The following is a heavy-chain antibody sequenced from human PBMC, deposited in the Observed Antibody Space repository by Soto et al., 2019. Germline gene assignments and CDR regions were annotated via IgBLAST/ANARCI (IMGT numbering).Heavy chain of an antibody. CDR3: ARRLTGRTTGDWFDP. Sequence: VQLVESGGGLVKPGGSLRLSRAASGFVFSDYYMTWIRQAPGKALEWVSDISSGGAVSNFADSVRGRFTISRDNTNNSLYLQMNNLRAEDTAIYYCARRLTGRTTGDWFDPWGQGTLVTVSS. CDR1: GFVFSDYY. D-gene: IGHD1-1*01. J-gene: IGHJ5*02. CDR2: ISSGGAVS. V-gene: IGHV3-11*01.